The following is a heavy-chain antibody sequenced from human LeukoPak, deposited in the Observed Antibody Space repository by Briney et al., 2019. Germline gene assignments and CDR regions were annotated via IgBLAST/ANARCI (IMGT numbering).Heavy chain of an antibody. D-gene: IGHD3-3*01. CDR2: ISGSGGST. CDR3: AKDRPYYDFWSGYPREAFDI. CDR1: GFTFSSYA. Sequence: GGSLRLSCAASGFTFSSYAMSWVRQAPGKGLEWVSAISGSGGSTYYADSVKGRFTISRDNSKNTLYLQMNSLRAEDTAVYYCAKDRPYYDFWSGYPREAFDIWGQGTMVTVSS. V-gene: IGHV3-23*01. J-gene: IGHJ3*02.